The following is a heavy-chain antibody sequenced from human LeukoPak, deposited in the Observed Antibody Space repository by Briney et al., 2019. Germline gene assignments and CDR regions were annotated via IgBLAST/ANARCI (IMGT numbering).Heavy chain of an antibody. CDR3: ARHVSYYGSGSYYNR. CDR2: INHSGST. J-gene: IGHJ4*02. Sequence: PGGSLRLSCAASGFTFNTFWMSWIRQPPGKGLEWIGEINHSGSTNYNPSLKSRVTISVDTSKNQFSLKLSSVTAADTAVYYCARHVSYYGSGSYYNRWGQGTLVTVSS. V-gene: IGHV4-34*01. D-gene: IGHD3-10*01. CDR1: GFTFNTFW.